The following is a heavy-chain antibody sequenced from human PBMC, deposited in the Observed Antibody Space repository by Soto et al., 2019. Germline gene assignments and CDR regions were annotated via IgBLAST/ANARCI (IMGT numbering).Heavy chain of an antibody. CDR3: ARLDHYYGSGWA. J-gene: IGHJ5*02. V-gene: IGHV4-39*01. D-gene: IGHD3-10*01. CDR2: IYYSGST. Sequence: QLQLQESGPGLVKPSETLSLTCTVSGGSISSSSYYWGWIRQPPGKGLEWIGSIYYSGSTYYNPSLKTRVTISVDTSKNQFSLKLSSVTAADTAVYYCARLDHYYGSGWAWGQGTLVTVSS. CDR1: GGSISSSSYY.